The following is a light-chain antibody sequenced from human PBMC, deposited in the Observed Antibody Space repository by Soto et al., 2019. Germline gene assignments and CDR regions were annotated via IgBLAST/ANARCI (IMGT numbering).Light chain of an antibody. CDR2: DAS. J-gene: IGKJ1*01. CDR1: QSISYW. Sequence: DVRMTQSPSTLSASVGDRVTITCRASQSISYWLAWFQQKPGKAPKVLIYDASTLESGVPSRFSGSGSGTEFTLTISSLQPEDSATYYCQQHNSSPWPFGQRTKVAIK. V-gene: IGKV1-5*01. CDR3: QQHNSSPWP.